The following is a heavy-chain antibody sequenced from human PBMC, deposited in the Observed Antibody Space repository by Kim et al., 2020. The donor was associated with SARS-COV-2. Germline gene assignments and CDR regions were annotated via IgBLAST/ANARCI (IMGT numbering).Heavy chain of an antibody. D-gene: IGHD6-13*01. Sequence: ASVKVSCKASGYTFTSYDINWVRQATGQGLEWMGWMNPNSGNTGYAQKFQGRVTMTRNTSISTAYMELSSLRSEDTAVYYCATTAPSSSWYVYWGGSDYYYYGMDVWGQGTTVTVSS. J-gene: IGHJ6*02. CDR1: GYTFTSYD. V-gene: IGHV1-8*01. CDR3: ATTAPSSSWYVYWGGSDYYYYGMDV. CDR2: MNPNSGNT.